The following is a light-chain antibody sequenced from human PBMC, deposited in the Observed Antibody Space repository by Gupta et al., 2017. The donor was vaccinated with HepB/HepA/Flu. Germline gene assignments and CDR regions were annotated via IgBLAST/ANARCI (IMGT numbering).Light chain of an antibody. CDR2: EVT. Sequence: SALTPPASVSGSPGPSTTISCTGTSSDVGRYDLVAWYQQHPGKAPNLMIYEVTKRPSGVSHRFSGSKSGSTAALTISGRQAEEEADYLCCSEAQSRTVVIFGGGTKLTVL. CDR3: CSEAQSRTVVI. J-gene: IGLJ2*01. V-gene: IGLV2-23*02. CDR1: SSDVGRYDL.